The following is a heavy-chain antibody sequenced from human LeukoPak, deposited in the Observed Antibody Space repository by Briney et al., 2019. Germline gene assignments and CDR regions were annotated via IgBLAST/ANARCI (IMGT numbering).Heavy chain of an antibody. CDR1: GFTFSDYY. D-gene: IGHD3-22*01. J-gene: IGHJ4*02. CDR3: ARDAIDSSGFDFDY. CDR2: ISTSAGTI. V-gene: IGHV3-11*01. Sequence: KPGGSLRLSCAASGFTFSDYYMTWIRQAPGKGLEWISYISTSAGTIYYTDSVKGRFTISRDNAKNSLYLQMNSLRAEDTAVYYCARDAIDSSGFDFDYWGQGTLVTVSS.